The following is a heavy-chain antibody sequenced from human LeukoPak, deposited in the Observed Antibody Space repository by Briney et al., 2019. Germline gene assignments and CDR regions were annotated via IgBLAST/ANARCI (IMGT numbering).Heavy chain of an antibody. CDR1: GGSISSYY. V-gene: IGHV4-59*01. CDR2: ISYSGST. J-gene: IGHJ6*03. CDR3: ARAPERWYSYGSYTYHYMDV. D-gene: IGHD3-10*01. Sequence: SETLSLTCSVSGGSISSYYWNWIRQPPGNGLEWIGSISYSGSTNYNPSLESRVTISVDTSKNQISLKLSSVTAADTAIYYCARAPERWYSYGSYTYHYMDVWGRGTTVTVSS.